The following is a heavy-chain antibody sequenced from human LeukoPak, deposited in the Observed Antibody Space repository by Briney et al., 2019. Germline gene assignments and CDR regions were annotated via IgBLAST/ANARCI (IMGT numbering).Heavy chain of an antibody. CDR3: ARGMRRAKYYYYYYMDV. V-gene: IGHV4-34*01. Sequence: SETLSLTCAVYGGSFSGYYWSWIRQPPGKGLEWIGEINDSGSTNYNPSLKSRVTISVDTSKNQFSLKLSSVTAADTAVYYCARGMRRAKYYYYYYMDVRGKGTTVTVSS. J-gene: IGHJ6*03. CDR1: GGSFSGYY. CDR2: INDSGST.